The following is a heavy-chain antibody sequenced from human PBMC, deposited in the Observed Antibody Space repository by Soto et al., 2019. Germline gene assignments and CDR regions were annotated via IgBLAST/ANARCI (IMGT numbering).Heavy chain of an antibody. CDR3: ARDRYSSGWYGYFNY. D-gene: IGHD6-19*01. CDR2: IAYDGSNK. J-gene: IGHJ4*02. CDR1: GFTFSSYA. Sequence: QVQLVESGGGVVQPGRSLRLSCAASGFTFSSYAMHWVRQAPGKGLEWVAVIAYDGSNKYYADSVKGRFTISSDNSKNTLYLQMNSLRAEDTAVYYCARDRYSSGWYGYFNYWGQGTLVTVSS. V-gene: IGHV3-30-3*01.